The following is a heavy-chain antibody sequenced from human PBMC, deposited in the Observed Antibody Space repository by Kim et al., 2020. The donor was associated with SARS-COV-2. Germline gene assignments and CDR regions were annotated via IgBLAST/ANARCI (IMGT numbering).Heavy chain of an antibody. CDR1: GDSVSNNSAA. J-gene: IGHJ4*02. V-gene: IGHV6-1*01. CDR2: TYYRSNWYN. CDR3: ARGRSGYDGFFFDY. D-gene: IGHD5-12*01. Sequence: SQTLSLTCAISGDSVSNNSAAWNWIRQSPSRGLEWLGRTYYRSNWYNDYAVSVKGRITIKPDTSKNQLSLQLNSVTPEDTAVYYCARGRSGYDGFFFDYWGQGTLVTVSS.